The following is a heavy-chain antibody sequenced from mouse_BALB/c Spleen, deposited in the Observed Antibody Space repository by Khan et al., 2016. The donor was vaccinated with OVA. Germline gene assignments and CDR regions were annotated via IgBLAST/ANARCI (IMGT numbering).Heavy chain of an antibody. CDR3: VRDWAYHRNDGWFAY. CDR2: INPSNGYT. Sequence: QVQLQQSGAELARPGASVKMSCKASGYTFTNYTIHWIKERPGQGLEWIGYINPSNGYTNYTQKFKDKATLTTDKSSTTAYLQLSSLTSDDSAVYNCVRDWAYHRNDGWFAYWGQGTLVTVSA. CDR1: GYTFTNYT. J-gene: IGHJ3*01. V-gene: IGHV1-4*01. D-gene: IGHD2-14*01.